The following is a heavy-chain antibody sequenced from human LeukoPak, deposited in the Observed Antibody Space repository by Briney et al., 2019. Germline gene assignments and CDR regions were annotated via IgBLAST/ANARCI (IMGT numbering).Heavy chain of an antibody. CDR1: GYTFTIYD. J-gene: IGHJ4*02. CDR3: ARVGITGTGEFYLFDY. D-gene: IGHD1-7*01. CDR2: MNPNSGNT. V-gene: IGHV1-8*01. Sequence: ASVKVSCKASGYTFTIYDINWVRQATGQGLEWMGWMNPNSGNTGYAQKFQGRVTMTRNTSISTAYMELSSLRSEDTAVYYCARVGITGTGEFYLFDYWGQGTLVTVSS.